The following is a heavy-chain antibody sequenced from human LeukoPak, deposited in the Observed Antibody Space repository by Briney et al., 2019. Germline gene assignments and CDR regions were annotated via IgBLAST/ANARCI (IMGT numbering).Heavy chain of an antibody. V-gene: IGHV4-59*01. CDR2: IYYSGST. CDR3: ARGKGSGSWSYVMLNWFDP. J-gene: IGHJ5*02. Sequence: SETLSLTCTVSGGSISSYYWSWIRQPPGKGLEWIGYIYYSGSTNYNPSLKSRVTISVDTSKNQFSLKLSSVTAADTAVYYCARGKGSGSWSYVMLNWFDPWGQGTLVTVSS. D-gene: IGHD6-13*01. CDR1: GGSISSYY.